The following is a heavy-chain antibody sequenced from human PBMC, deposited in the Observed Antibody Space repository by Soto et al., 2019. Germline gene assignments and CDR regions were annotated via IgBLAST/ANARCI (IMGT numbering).Heavy chain of an antibody. CDR2: ICVSCCST. CDR1: GFTFSSYA. CDR3: AKDRGDIVVVPAAIGGFPYYMDV. D-gene: IGHD2-2*02. J-gene: IGHJ6*03. Sequence: GGSLRLSCAASGFTFSSYAMSWVRQAPGKGLEWVSAICVSCCSTYYADSVKGRFTISRDNSKNTLYLQMNSLRAEDTAVYYCAKDRGDIVVVPAAIGGFPYYMDVWGKGTTVTVSS. V-gene: IGHV3-23*01.